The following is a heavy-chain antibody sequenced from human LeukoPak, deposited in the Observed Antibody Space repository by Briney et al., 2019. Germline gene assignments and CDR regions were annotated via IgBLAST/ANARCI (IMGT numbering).Heavy chain of an antibody. CDR3: ARETSLAGFASGLGFNY. D-gene: IGHD6-19*01. V-gene: IGHV4-39*07. Sequence: SETLSLTCTVSGGSITSSSYYWAWIRQPPGRGLEWVGSIFSSGASSGDTYYSPSLMGRVTMSIDTSKNHFSLKLTSVTAADTATYYCARETSLAGFASGLGFNYWGQGILVTVSS. J-gene: IGHJ4*02. CDR2: IFSSGASSGDT. CDR1: GGSITSSSYY.